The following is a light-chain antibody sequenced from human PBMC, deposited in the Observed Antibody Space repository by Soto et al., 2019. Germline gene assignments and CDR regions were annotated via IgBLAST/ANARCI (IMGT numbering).Light chain of an antibody. J-gene: IGKJ4*01. CDR3: LQYHSHPVT. V-gene: IGKV4-1*01. Sequence: DIVMTQSPDSLAVSLGERANINCKSSQSVLYNSNNYLGWYQQKPGQPPKLLIHWTYTRESGVPDRFSGSGSGTDFTLTISSLQAEDVGVYYCLQYHSHPVTFGGGTKVEIK. CDR1: QSVLYNSNNY. CDR2: WTY.